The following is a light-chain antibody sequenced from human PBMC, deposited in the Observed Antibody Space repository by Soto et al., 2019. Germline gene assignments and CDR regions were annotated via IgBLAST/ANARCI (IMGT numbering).Light chain of an antibody. J-gene: IGLJ3*02. V-gene: IGLV1-44*01. CDR2: SNN. CDR1: SSNIGSNT. CDR3: AALDDSLNGRV. Sequence: QSVLTQPPSASGTPGQRVTISCSGSSSNIGSNTVNWYQQLPGTAPKLLIYSNNRRPSGVPDRFSGSKSGTSASLAISGLQSEDEADYYCAALDDSLNGRVFGGGTKVTVL.